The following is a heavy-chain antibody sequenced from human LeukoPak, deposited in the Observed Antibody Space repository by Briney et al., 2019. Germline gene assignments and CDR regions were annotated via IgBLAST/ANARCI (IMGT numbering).Heavy chain of an antibody. CDR1: GGSITSHY. J-gene: IGHJ4*02. Sequence: SETLSLTCTVSGGSITSHYLSWIRQPPGKGLEWIGHIFYSGSTKYNPSLKCRDTISLDTSKNQCSLNLDSVTAADTAVYYCARSDYPYVWGPYWGQGTLATVSS. CDR3: ARSDYPYVWGPY. CDR2: IFYSGST. V-gene: IGHV4-59*11. D-gene: IGHD3-16*01.